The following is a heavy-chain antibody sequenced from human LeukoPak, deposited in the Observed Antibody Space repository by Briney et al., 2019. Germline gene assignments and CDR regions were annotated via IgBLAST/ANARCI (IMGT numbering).Heavy chain of an antibody. Sequence: SETLSLTCAVYGGSFSGYYWSWIRQPPGKGLEWIGEINHSGSTNYNPSLKSRVTISVDTSKNQFSLKLSSVTAADTAVYYCARGVGFVEDSVVVPAASNWFDPWGQGTLVTVSS. CDR1: GGSFSGYY. CDR2: INHSGST. V-gene: IGHV4-34*01. J-gene: IGHJ5*02. CDR3: ARGVGFVEDSVVVPAASNWFDP. D-gene: IGHD2-2*01.